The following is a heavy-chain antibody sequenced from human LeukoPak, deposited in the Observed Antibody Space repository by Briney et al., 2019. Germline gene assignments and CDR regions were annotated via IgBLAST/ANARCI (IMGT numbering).Heavy chain of an antibody. Sequence: ASVKVSCKASGGTFSSHAISWVRQAPGQGLEWVGRIIPILGIANYAQKFQGRVTITADKSTSTAYMELSSLRSEDTAVYYCASEAGIVGASVYWGQGTLVTVSS. D-gene: IGHD1-26*01. J-gene: IGHJ4*02. CDR1: GGTFSSHA. V-gene: IGHV1-69*04. CDR3: ASEAGIVGASVY. CDR2: IIPILGIA.